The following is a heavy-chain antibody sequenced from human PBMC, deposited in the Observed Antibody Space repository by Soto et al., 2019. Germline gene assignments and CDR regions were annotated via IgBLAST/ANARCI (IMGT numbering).Heavy chain of an antibody. J-gene: IGHJ4*02. CDR3: ARDRHYSNYGSFDY. Sequence: SVKVSCKASGGTFSSYAISLVRQAPGQGLEWMGGIIPIFGTANYAQKFQGRVTITADESTSTAYMELSSLRSEDTAVYYCARDRHYSNYGSFDYWGQGALVTVSS. V-gene: IGHV1-69*13. CDR2: IIPIFGTA. CDR1: GGTFSSYA. D-gene: IGHD4-4*01.